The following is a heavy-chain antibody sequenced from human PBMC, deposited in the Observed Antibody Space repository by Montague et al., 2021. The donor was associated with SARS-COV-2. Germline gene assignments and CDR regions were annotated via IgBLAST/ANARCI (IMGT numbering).Heavy chain of an antibody. V-gene: IGHV4-34*01. D-gene: IGHD3-10*01. CDR3: ARLRDGVVPSPILGVGPYYSYYYMDV. J-gene: IGHJ6*03. Sequence: SEILSLTCAVYGGSFSGNYWNWIRQPPGKGLEWIGEINHGGSTNYNPSLKSRLTISADTSKNQFSLKLTSVAAADTAVYYCARLRDGVVPSPILGVGPYYSYYYMDVWGKGTTVTVSS. CDR1: GGSFSGNY. CDR2: INHGGST.